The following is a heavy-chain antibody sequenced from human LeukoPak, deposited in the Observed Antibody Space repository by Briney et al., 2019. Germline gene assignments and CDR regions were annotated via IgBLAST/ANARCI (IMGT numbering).Heavy chain of an antibody. CDR3: ARDYYDSSGYYAGFGY. CDR2: IKEDGREK. CDR1: GFTFSSYW. D-gene: IGHD3-22*01. V-gene: IGHV3-7*01. J-gene: IGHJ4*02. Sequence: GGSLRLSCAASGFTFSSYWMTWVRQAPGKGLEWVANIKEDGREKYYVDSVKGRFTISRDNAKNSLYLQMNSLRAEDTAVYYCARDYYDSSGYYAGFGYWGQGTLVTVSS.